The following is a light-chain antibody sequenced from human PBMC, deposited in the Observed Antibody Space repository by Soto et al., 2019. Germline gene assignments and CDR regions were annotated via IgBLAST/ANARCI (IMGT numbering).Light chain of an antibody. CDR1: SSDVGRYNY. CDR3: SSYTGSTTLVV. Sequence: QSALTQPASVSGSPGQSITISCTGTSSDVGRYNYVSWYQQHPGKAPKLMIYAVNNRPSGVSDRFSGSKSGNTASLTISGLLAEDEADYYCSSYTGSTTLVVFGGGTQLTVL. V-gene: IGLV2-14*01. CDR2: AVN. J-gene: IGLJ3*02.